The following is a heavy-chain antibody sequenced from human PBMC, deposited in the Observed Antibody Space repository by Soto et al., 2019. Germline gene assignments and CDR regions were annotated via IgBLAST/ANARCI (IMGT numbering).Heavy chain of an antibody. CDR2: IYYSGST. Sequence: SETLSLTCTVSGGSISSYYWSWIRQPPGKGLEWIGYIYYSGSTNYNPSLKSRVTISVDTSKNQFSLKLSSVTAADTAVYYCARDPLRKNCFDPWGQGTLVTVSS. J-gene: IGHJ5*02. CDR1: GGSISSYY. D-gene: IGHD4-17*01. V-gene: IGHV4-59*12. CDR3: ARDPLRKNCFDP.